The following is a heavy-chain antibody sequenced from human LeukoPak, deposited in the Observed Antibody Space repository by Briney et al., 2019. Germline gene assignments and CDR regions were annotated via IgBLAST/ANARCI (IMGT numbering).Heavy chain of an antibody. V-gene: IGHV3-23*01. D-gene: IGHD2-15*01. CDR1: GFIFSSYA. CDR3: AKQLGYCSDGSCYFPY. Sequence: PGGSLRLTCAASGFIFSSYAMGWVRQAPGKGLEWVSAISGIGDTTHYADSVQGRFTISRDNSKSTLCLQMNSLRAEDTAVYYCAKQLGYCSDGSCYFPYWGQGTLVTVSS. J-gene: IGHJ4*02. CDR2: ISGIGDTT.